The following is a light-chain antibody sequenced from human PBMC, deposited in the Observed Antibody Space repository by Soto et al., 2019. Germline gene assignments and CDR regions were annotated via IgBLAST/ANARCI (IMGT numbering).Light chain of an antibody. CDR2: DKS. CDR1: QSLTNSF. V-gene: IGKV3D-20*02. J-gene: IGKJ5*01. Sequence: LLTQSPGTLSLSPGDSATLSCRVSQSLTNSFIAWYQQRTGQAPRLLIYDKSSRASGIPDRLSGSGSGTDLNLTISRLETEDFAVYYCHKRSSWPITCCQGTRLEIK. CDR3: HKRSSWPIT.